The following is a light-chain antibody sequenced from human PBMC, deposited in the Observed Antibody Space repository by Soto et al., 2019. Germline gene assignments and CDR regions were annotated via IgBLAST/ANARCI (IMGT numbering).Light chain of an antibody. J-gene: IGLJ2*01. CDR2: RND. CDR3: AAWDDSLKGGL. V-gene: IGLV1-47*01. Sequence: QSVLTQPASASGTPGQSVTISCSGSSSNIGSNYVFWYQHLQGTAPKLLIHRNDQRPSGVPDRFSGSVSGTSAYLATSGLRSEDEAPYYCAAWDDSLKGGLFRGGTKLTVL. CDR1: SSNIGSNY.